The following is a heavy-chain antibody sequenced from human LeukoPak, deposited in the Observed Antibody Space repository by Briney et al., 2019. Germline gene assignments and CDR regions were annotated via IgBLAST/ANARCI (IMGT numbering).Heavy chain of an antibody. CDR2: INPNSGDT. CDR1: GYTFTGYY. Sequence: ASVKVSCKASGYTFTGYYIHWVRQAPGQGLEWMGWINPNSGDTDYAQKFQGRVSMTRDTSIGTAYMELSRLRSDDTAVYYCARTITGTLDYWGQGTLVTVSS. D-gene: IGHD1-7*01. J-gene: IGHJ4*02. CDR3: ARTITGTLDY. V-gene: IGHV1-2*02.